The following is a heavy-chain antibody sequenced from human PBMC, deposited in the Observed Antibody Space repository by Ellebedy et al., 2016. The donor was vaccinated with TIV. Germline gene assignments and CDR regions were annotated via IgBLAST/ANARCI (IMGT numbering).Heavy chain of an antibody. Sequence: ASVKVSCXASSYTFNSYDISWVRQAPGQGLEWMGWISAHNGNSKYAQKLQGRVTMTTDTSTSTAYMELRSLRSDDTAVYYCAILQEGYCSSTDCYIAFQIWGQGTMVTVSS. V-gene: IGHV1-18*04. CDR3: AILQEGYCSSTDCYIAFQI. CDR1: SYTFNSYD. J-gene: IGHJ3*02. D-gene: IGHD2-2*01. CDR2: ISAHNGNS.